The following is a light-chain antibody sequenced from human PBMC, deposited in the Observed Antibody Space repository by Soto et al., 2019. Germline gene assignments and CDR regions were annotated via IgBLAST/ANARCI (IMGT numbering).Light chain of an antibody. V-gene: IGKV3-11*01. CDR1: QSVSRY. J-gene: IGKJ4*01. CDR3: QQRTNWPPLT. CDR2: DAS. Sequence: EIVLTQSPATLSLSPGERATLSCRASQSVSRYLAWYQQKPGQAPRLLIYDASNRATGIPARFSGSGSGTELTVTISSLEPEDFAVYYCQQRTNWPPLTFGGGTKVEIK.